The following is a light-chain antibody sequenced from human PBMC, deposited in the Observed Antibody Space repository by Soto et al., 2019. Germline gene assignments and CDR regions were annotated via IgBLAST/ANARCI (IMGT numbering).Light chain of an antibody. CDR2: EVT. Sequence: QSALTQPASVSGSPGQSITISCTGTSSDVGGYNYVSWYQHHPGETPKILLFEVTKRTSGVSNRFSASKSGNTASLAISGRQPEAEADYYCSSYTTSSTYVLGSGTKVTVL. J-gene: IGLJ1*01. CDR3: SSYTTSSTYV. CDR1: SSDVGGYNY. V-gene: IGLV2-14*01.